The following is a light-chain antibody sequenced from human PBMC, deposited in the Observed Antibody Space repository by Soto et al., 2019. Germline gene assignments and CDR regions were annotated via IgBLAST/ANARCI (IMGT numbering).Light chain of an antibody. Sequence: EVVLTQSPATLSLSPGDRATLSCRASQSVNNFLAWYQQKPGQTPRLLIYDASKRATGIPGRFSGSVSGTDFTHTISSLEPEDFAVYYCQQRSNWPPALSFGGGTKVEI. CDR1: QSVNNF. J-gene: IGKJ4*01. V-gene: IGKV3-11*01. CDR3: QQRSNWPPALS. CDR2: DAS.